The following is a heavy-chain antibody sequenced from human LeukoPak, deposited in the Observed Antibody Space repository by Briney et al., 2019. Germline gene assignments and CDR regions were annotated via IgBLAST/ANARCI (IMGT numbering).Heavy chain of an antibody. J-gene: IGHJ5*02. CDR3: ARDKQGGFDP. D-gene: IGHD1/OR15-1a*01. Sequence: PGGSLRLSCAASGFSFSSYGMHWVRQAPGKGLEWVAVISYDGSNKYYADSVKGRFTISRDNSKNTLYLQMNSLRAEDTAVYYCARDKQGGFDPWGQGTLVTVSS. V-gene: IGHV3-30*03. CDR1: GFSFSSYG. CDR2: ISYDGSNK.